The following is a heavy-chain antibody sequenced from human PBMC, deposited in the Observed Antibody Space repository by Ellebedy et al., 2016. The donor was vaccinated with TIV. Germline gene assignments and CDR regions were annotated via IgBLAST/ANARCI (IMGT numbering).Heavy chain of an antibody. Sequence: AASVKVSCQASGGTFNNYAINWVRQAPGQGLKWMGGIIPIFVTPNYVRKFLGRVTITVDESTRTAYIELSSLTSEDTAVYYCARDSYGLGSYANWGQGTLVTVSS. V-gene: IGHV1-69*13. J-gene: IGHJ4*01. CDR2: IIPIFVTP. D-gene: IGHD3-10*01. CDR3: ARDSYGLGSYAN. CDR1: GGTFNNYA.